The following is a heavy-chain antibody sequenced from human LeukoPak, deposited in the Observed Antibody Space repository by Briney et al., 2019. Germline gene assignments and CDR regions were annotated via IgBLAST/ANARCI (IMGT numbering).Heavy chain of an antibody. CDR3: ATDRDYVWGSYRHTPDY. Sequence: ASVKVSCKTSGYTFTSYGITGVRQAPGQGLEWMGWISAYNGETDYAQRLQGRVTMTTDTSTSTAYMELRSLRSDDTAVYYCATDRDYVWGSYRHTPDYWGQGTLVTVSS. J-gene: IGHJ4*02. D-gene: IGHD3-16*02. CDR2: ISAYNGET. V-gene: IGHV1-18*01. CDR1: GYTFTSYG.